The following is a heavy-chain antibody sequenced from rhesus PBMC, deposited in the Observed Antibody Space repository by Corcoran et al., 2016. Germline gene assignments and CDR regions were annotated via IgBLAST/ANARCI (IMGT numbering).Heavy chain of an antibody. V-gene: IGHV1-111*02. J-gene: IGHJ4*01. D-gene: IGHD2-27*01. CDR1: GYTFTDYY. CDR3: ATGGIGIDY. CDR2: VDPEDGEA. Sequence: EVQLVQSGAEVKKPGASVKISCKASGYTFTDYYLHWVRQAPGKGLEWMGRVDPEDGEAIHAQKFQDIVTITADTSTDTAYMGLSSLRSEDTAVYYCATGGIGIDYWGQGVLVTVSS.